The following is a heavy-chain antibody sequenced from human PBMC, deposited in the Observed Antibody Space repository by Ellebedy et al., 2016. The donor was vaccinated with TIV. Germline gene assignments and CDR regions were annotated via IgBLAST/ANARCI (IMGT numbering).Heavy chain of an antibody. Sequence: SETLSLXCTVSGGSISSSSYYWGWIRQPPGKGLEWIGYIYYSGSTNYNPSLKSRVTISVDTSKNQFSLKLSSVTAADTAVYYCARGRRRTAMVVSYYYYYGMDVWGQGTTVTVSS. CDR1: GGSISSSSYY. CDR3: ARGRRRTAMVVSYYYYYGMDV. CDR2: IYYSGST. J-gene: IGHJ6*02. D-gene: IGHD5-18*01. V-gene: IGHV4-61*05.